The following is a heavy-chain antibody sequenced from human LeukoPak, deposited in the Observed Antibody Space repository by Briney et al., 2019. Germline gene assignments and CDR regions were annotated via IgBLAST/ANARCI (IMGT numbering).Heavy chain of an antibody. V-gene: IGHV1-69*05. Sequence: SVKVSCKASGGTFSSYAISWVRQAPGQGLEWMGRIIPIFGTANYAQKFQCRVTITTDESTSTAYMELSSLRSEDTVVYYCARVNTRGYSYGWIDYWGQGTLVTVSS. D-gene: IGHD5-18*01. CDR2: IIPIFGTA. CDR3: ARVNTRGYSYGWIDY. CDR1: GGTFSSYA. J-gene: IGHJ4*02.